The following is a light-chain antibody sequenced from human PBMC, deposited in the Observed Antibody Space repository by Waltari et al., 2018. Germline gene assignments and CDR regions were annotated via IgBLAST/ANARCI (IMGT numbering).Light chain of an antibody. CDR2: DDD. CDR1: NIGSIH. V-gene: IGLV3-21*02. CDR3: QFWDNSNDHPYV. J-gene: IGLJ1*01. Sequence: YVVTQPPSVSVAPGQTARITCGADNIGSIHVHWVQQKPGQAPVMVGYDDDARPSGFPERFAGSNAGDTATLTISRVEAGDEADYYCQFWDNSNDHPYVFGTGTKVTVL.